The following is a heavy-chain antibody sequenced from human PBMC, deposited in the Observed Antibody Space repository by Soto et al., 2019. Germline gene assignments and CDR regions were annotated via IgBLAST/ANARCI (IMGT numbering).Heavy chain of an antibody. CDR3: ARDSYYYDSSGYYGDLFDAFDI. CDR2: IIPIFGTA. D-gene: IGHD3-22*01. CDR1: GGTFSSYA. J-gene: IGHJ3*02. V-gene: IGHV1-69*13. Sequence: GASVKVSCKASGGTFSSYAISWVRQAPGQGLEWMGGIIPIFGTANYAQKFQGRVTITADESTSTAYMELSSLRSEDTAVYYCARDSYYYDSSGYYGDLFDAFDIWGQGTMVTVSS.